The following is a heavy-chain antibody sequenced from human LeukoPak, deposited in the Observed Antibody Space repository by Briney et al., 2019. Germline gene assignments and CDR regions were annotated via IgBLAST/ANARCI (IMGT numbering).Heavy chain of an antibody. CDR2: LSANGGST. CDR3: AKVASTGLLKTLVDY. V-gene: IGHV3-23*01. CDR1: GFSFSSYA. D-gene: IGHD6-19*01. Sequence: GGSLRLFCAASGFSFSSYAMTWVRQAPGKGLEWVSGLSANGGSTYYADSVKGRFTISRQNSESQLYLQMNSLRADDTAVYYCAKVASTGLLKTLVDYWGQGTLVTVSS. J-gene: IGHJ4*02.